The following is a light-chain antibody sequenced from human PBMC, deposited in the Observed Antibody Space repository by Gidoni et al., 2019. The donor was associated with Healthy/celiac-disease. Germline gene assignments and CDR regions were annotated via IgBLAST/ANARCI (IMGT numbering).Light chain of an antibody. CDR2: DVS. Sequence: QSALTQPASVSGSPGQSITISCTGTSRDVGGYNYGSWYQQHPGKAPKLMIYDVSNRPSGVSNRFSGSKSGNTASLTISGLQAEDEADYYCSSYTSSSTPSFGGGTKLTVL. V-gene: IGLV2-14*01. CDR1: SRDVGGYNY. CDR3: SSYTSSSTPS. J-gene: IGLJ2*01.